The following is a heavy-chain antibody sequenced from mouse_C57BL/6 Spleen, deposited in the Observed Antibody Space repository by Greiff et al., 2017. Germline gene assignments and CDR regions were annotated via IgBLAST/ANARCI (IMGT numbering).Heavy chain of an antibody. Sequence: VQLVESGAELVRPGASVTLSCKASGYTFTDYEMHWVKQTPVHGLEWIGAIDPETGGTAYNQKFKGKAILTADKSSSTAYMELRSLTSEDSAVYYCTRGDYDDYWGQGTTLTVSS. V-gene: IGHV1-15*01. D-gene: IGHD2-4*01. CDR3: TRGDYDDY. J-gene: IGHJ2*01. CDR2: IDPETGGT. CDR1: GYTFTDYE.